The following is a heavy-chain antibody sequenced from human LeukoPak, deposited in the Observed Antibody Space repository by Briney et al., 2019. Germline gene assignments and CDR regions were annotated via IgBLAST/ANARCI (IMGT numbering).Heavy chain of an antibody. J-gene: IGHJ5*02. D-gene: IGHD2-2*01. CDR2: IDTAGGT. CDR3: ARGGAVPANCFDP. Sequence: GGSLRLPCAASGFAFISYDMHWVRQPTGKGLEWVSGIDTAGGTYYAGSVKGRFTISRDNARNTLYLQMNTLRAEDTAVYYCARGGAVPANCFDPWGQGTLVTVSS. V-gene: IGHV3-13*04. CDR1: GFAFISYD.